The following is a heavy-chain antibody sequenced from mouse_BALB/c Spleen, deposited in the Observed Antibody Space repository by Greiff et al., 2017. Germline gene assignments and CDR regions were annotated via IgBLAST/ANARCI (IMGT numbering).Heavy chain of an antibody. Sequence: QVQLQQSGAELVRPGSSVKISCKASGYAFSSYWMNWVKQRPGQGLEWIGQIYPGDGDTNYNGKFKGKATLTADKSSSTAYMQLSSLTSEDSAVYFCAYGNYEGWFAYWGQGTLVTVSA. CDR3: AYGNYEGWFAY. V-gene: IGHV1-80*01. J-gene: IGHJ3*01. CDR2: IYPGDGDT. CDR1: GYAFSSYW. D-gene: IGHD2-1*01.